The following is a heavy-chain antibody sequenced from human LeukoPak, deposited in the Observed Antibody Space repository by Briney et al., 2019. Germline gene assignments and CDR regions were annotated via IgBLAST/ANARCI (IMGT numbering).Heavy chain of an antibody. CDR1: GFTFSSYS. J-gene: IGHJ3*02. CDR2: ISSSSSYI. V-gene: IGHV3-21*01. CDR3: ARDHGDSRSLNAFDI. Sequence: GGSLRLSCAASGFTFSSYSMNWVRQAPGKGLEWVSSISSSSSYIYYADSVKGRFTISRDNAKNSLYLQMNSLRAEDTAVYYCARDHGDSRSLNAFDIWGQGTMVTVSS. D-gene: IGHD3-22*01.